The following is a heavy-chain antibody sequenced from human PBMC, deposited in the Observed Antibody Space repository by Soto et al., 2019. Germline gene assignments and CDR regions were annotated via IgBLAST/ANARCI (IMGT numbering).Heavy chain of an antibody. Sequence: PGGSLRLSCAASGFTVSSNYMSWVRQAPGKGLEWVSVIYSGGSTYYADSVKGRFTISRDNSKNTLYLQMNSLRAEDTAVYYCARFNPYGGNSLSYFDYWGQGTLGTVSS. CDR1: GFTVSSNY. V-gene: IGHV3-53*01. CDR2: IYSGGST. CDR3: ARFNPYGGNSLSYFDY. J-gene: IGHJ4*02. D-gene: IGHD4-17*01.